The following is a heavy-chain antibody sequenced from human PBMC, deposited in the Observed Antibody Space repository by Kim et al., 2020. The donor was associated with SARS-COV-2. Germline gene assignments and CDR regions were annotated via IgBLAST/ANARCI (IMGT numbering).Heavy chain of an antibody. CDR2: IYYSGST. D-gene: IGHD3-10*01. J-gene: IGHJ5*02. CDR3: ARDRRGPVGTYNWFDP. CDR1: GGSISSYY. Sequence: SETLSLTCTVSGGSISSYYWSWIRQPPGKGLEWIGYIYYSGSTNYNPSLKSRVTISVDTSKNQFSLKLSSVTAADTAVYYCARDRRGPVGTYNWFDPWGQGTLVTVSS. V-gene: IGHV4-59*01.